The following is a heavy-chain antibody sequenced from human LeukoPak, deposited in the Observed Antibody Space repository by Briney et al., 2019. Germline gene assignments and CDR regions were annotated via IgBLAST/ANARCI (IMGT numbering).Heavy chain of an antibody. J-gene: IGHJ5*02. V-gene: IGHV1-18*01. CDR3: ARGAIFGVFEGWFDP. CDR1: GYTFNSYG. CDR2: ISAFNGNT. Sequence: ASVKVSCKASGYTFNSYGINWVRQAPGQGLEWMGWISAFNGNTRYAQQLQDRLTMTTDTSTSTAYMELRSLRSDDTAVYYCARGAIFGVFEGWFDPWGQGTLVTVSS. D-gene: IGHD3-3*01.